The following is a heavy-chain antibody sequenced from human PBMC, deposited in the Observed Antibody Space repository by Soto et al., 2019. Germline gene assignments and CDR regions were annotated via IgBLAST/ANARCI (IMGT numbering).Heavy chain of an antibody. CDR1: GYRFSSYW. J-gene: IGHJ6*02. V-gene: IGHV5-51*01. CDR2: IYPGDSDT. Sequence: PGESLKISCQGSGYRFSSYWIAWVRLMPGKGLEWMGIIYPGDSDTIYSPSFQGQVTFSVDKSTSTAYLQWSSLKASDTAMYYCARQGSNGAYYYYGMDVWGQGTTVTVSS. D-gene: IGHD2-8*01. CDR3: ARQGSNGAYYYYGMDV.